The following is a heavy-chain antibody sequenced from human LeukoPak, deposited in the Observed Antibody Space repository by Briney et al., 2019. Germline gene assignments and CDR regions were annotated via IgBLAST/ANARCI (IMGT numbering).Heavy chain of an antibody. CDR1: GGSISSGSYY. CDR2: IYTSGST. D-gene: IGHD1-26*01. V-gene: IGHV4-61*02. CDR3: ATYSGTYSAFDI. J-gene: IGHJ3*02. Sequence: SQTLSLTCTVSGGSISSGSYYWSWIRQPAGKGLEWIGRIYTSGSTNYNPSLKSRVTISVDTSKNQFSLKLSSVTAADTAVYYCATYSGTYSAFDIWGLGTLVTVSS.